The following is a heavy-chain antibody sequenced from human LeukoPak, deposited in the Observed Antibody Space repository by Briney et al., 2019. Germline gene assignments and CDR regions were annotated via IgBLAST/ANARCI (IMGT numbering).Heavy chain of an antibody. J-gene: IGHJ4*02. CDR1: GFTLSSYW. CDR2: INSDGSIT. Sequence: GGSLRLSCAASGFTLSSYWMHWVRQAPGKGLVWVSHINSDGSITRYADSVKGRFTISRDNSKNTLYLQMNSLRAEDTAVYYCAKDQNYYGSGSYRGEYWGQGTLVTVSS. D-gene: IGHD3-10*01. V-gene: IGHV3-74*01. CDR3: AKDQNYYGSGSYRGEY.